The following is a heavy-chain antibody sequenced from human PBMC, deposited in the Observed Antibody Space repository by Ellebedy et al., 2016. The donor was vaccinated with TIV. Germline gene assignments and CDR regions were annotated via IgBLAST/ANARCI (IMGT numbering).Heavy chain of an antibody. J-gene: IGHJ6*02. CDR2: ISYDGSNK. CDR1: GFTFSSYA. V-gene: IGHV3-30-3*01. D-gene: IGHD3-10*01. CDR3: ARVSQVWFGELLTRNYYYGMDV. Sequence: PGGSLRLSCAASGFTFSSYAMHWVRQAPGKGLEWVAVISYDGSNKYYADSVKGRFTISRDNSKNTLYLQMNGLRAEDTAVYYCARVSQVWFGELLTRNYYYGMDVWGQGTTVTVSS.